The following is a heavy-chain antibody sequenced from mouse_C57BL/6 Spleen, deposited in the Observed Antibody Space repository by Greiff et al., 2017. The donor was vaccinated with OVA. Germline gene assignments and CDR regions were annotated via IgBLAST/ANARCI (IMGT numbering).Heavy chain of an antibody. D-gene: IGHD1-1*01. V-gene: IGHV1-69*01. Sequence: VQLQQPGAELVMPGASVKLSCKASGYTFTSYWMHWVKQRPGQGLEWIGEIDPSDSYTNYNQKFKGKSTLTVDKSSSTAYMQLSSLTSEDSAVYYCARRYYGSSFLMDYWGQGTSVTVSS. CDR2: IDPSDSYT. J-gene: IGHJ4*01. CDR3: ARRYYGSSFLMDY. CDR1: GYTFTSYW.